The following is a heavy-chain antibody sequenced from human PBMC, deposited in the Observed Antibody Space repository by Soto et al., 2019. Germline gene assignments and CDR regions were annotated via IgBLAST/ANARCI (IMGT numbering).Heavy chain of an antibody. CDR3: ASGWYVDKDYYYYYGMDV. D-gene: IGHD6-19*01. Sequence: QVQLVESGGGVVQPGRSLRLSCAASGFTFSSYGMHWVRQAPGKGLEWVAVIWYDGSNKYYADSVKGRFTISRDNSKNTLYLQMNSLRAEDTAVYYCASGWYVDKDYYYYYGMDVWGQRTTVTVSS. CDR2: IWYDGSNK. J-gene: IGHJ6*02. V-gene: IGHV3-33*01. CDR1: GFTFSSYG.